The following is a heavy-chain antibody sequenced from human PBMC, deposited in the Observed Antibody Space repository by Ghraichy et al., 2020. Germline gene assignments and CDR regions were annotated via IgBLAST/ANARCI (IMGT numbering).Heavy chain of an antibody. J-gene: IGHJ6*02. Sequence: GESLNISCKGSGYSFTSYWIGWVRQMPGKGLEWMGIIYPGDSDTRYSPSFQGQVTISADKSISTAYLQWSSLKASDTAMYYCATRLQPNYYYYGMDVWGQGTTVTVSS. V-gene: IGHV5-51*01. CDR2: IYPGDSDT. CDR3: ATRLQPNYYYYGMDV. CDR1: GYSFTSYW. D-gene: IGHD4-11*01.